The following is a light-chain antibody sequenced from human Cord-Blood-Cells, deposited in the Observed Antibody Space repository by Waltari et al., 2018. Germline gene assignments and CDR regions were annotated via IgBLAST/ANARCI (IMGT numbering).Light chain of an antibody. J-gene: IGKJ1*01. CDR2: AAS. CDR3: QKYNSAPWT. CDR1: QDISNY. V-gene: IGKV1-27*01. Sequence: DIQMTQSPSSLSASVGDRVTITCRASQDISNYLAWYQQKPGKVPKLLIYAASTLQSGVPSRFSVSGSGTDFTLTISSLQPEDVATYYCQKYNSAPWTFGQGTKVEIK.